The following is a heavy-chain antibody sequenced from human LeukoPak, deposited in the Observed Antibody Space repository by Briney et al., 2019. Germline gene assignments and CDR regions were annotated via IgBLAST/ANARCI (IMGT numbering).Heavy chain of an antibody. CDR1: GFTFSYYG. J-gene: IGHJ4*02. CDR3: ARDYYYYDSTGYPLPPFFDY. Sequence: GGSLRLSCAASGFTFSYYGMHWVRQTPGKGLEWVAFIRFEGTEKFYADSVKGRFTISRDNAKNSLYLQMNSLRAEDTAVYYCARDYYYYDSTGYPLPPFFDYWGQGTLVTVSS. D-gene: IGHD3-22*01. CDR2: IRFEGTEK. V-gene: IGHV3-30*02.